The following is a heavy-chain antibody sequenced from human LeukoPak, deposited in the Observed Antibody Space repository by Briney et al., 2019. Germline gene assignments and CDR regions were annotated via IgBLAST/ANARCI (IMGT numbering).Heavy chain of an antibody. CDR2: IYTSGST. Sequence: SETLSLTCTVSGGSISSGSYYWSWIRQPAGKGLEWIGRIYTSGSTNYNPSLKSRVTISVDTSKNQFSLKLSSVTAADTAVYYCARETSSSWYGTLYYYHYYMDVWGKGTTVTVSS. D-gene: IGHD6-13*01. CDR3: ARETSSSWYGTLYYYHYYMDV. CDR1: GGSISSGSYY. J-gene: IGHJ6*03. V-gene: IGHV4-61*02.